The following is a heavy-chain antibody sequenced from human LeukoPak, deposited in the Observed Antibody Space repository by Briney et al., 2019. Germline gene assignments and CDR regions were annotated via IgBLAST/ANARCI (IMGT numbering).Heavy chain of an antibody. V-gene: IGHV3-7*01. J-gene: IGHJ4*02. CDR1: GFSFSDYW. CDR2: IKQDGSET. Sequence: PGGSLRLSCAVSGFSFSDYWMSWVRQAPGKGLEWVANIKQDGSETNYVDSVRGRFTISRDNSKNTLYLQMNSLRAEDTAVYYCARDRELNYFDYWGQGTLVTVSS. CDR3: ARDRELNYFDY. D-gene: IGHD3-10*01.